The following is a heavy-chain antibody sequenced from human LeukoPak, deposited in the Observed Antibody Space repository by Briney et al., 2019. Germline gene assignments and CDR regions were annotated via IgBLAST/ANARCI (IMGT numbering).Heavy chain of an antibody. J-gene: IGHJ4*02. V-gene: IGHV4-34*01. Sequence: PSETLSLTCAVYGGSFSGYYWSWIRQPPGKGLGWIGEINHSGSTNYNPSLKSRVTISVDTSKNQFSLKLSSVTAADTAVYYCARRRYYDYWGQGTLVTVSS. CDR1: GGSFSGYY. CDR2: INHSGST. CDR3: ARRRYYDY.